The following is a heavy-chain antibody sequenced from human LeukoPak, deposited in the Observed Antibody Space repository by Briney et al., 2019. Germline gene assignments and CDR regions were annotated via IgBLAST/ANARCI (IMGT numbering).Heavy chain of an antibody. CDR1: GFTFSSYG. D-gene: IGHD4-17*01. CDR2: IRYVGSDK. J-gene: IGHJ4*02. CDR3: ARENDYALDY. Sequence: GGSLRLSCAASGFTFSSYGMHWGRQAPGKGLEWVAVIRYVGSDKYYADSVKGRFTISRDNSQNTMYLQMNSLRVEDTAVYYCARENDYALDYWGQGTLVTVSS. V-gene: IGHV3-30*12.